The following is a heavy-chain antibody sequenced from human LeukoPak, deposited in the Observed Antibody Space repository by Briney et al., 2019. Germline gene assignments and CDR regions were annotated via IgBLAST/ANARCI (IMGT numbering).Heavy chain of an antibody. D-gene: IGHD3-3*01. V-gene: IGHV3-7*01. J-gene: IGHJ4*02. Sequence: PGGSLRLSCAASGFTFSSYWMSWVRQAPGKGLEWVANIKQDGSEKYYVDSVKGRFTISRDNAKNSLYLQMNSLRAEDTAVYYCARDCYDFWSGYYTDYWGQGTLVTVSS. CDR2: IKQDGSEK. CDR3: ARDCYDFWSGYYTDY. CDR1: GFTFSSYW.